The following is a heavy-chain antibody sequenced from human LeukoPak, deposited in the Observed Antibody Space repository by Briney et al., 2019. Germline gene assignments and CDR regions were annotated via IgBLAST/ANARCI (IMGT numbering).Heavy chain of an antibody. CDR3: ARGGGLVGATY. CDR1: GGSISSSTYY. CDR2: IYYSGRT. D-gene: IGHD1-26*01. V-gene: IGHV4-39*01. J-gene: IGHJ4*02. Sequence: SETLSLTCTVSGGSISSSTYYWGWIRQPPGKGLEWIGSIYYSGRTYYNPSLKSRLTISVDTSKNQFSLKLSSVTAADTAVYYCARGGGLVGATYWGQGTLVTVSS.